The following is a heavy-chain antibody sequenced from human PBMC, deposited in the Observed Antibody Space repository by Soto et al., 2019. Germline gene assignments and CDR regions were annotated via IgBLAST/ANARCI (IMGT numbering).Heavy chain of an antibody. CDR3: ARGEMDTAMAHGNWFDP. CDR1: GFTFSSYD. J-gene: IGHJ5*02. V-gene: IGHV3-13*01. CDR2: IGTAGDT. Sequence: GGSLRLSCAASGFTFSSYDMHWVRQATGKGLEWVSAIGTAGDTYYPGSVKGRFTISRENAKNSLYLQMSSLRAEDTAVYYCARGEMDTAMAHGNWFDPWGQGTLVTVSS. D-gene: IGHD5-18*01.